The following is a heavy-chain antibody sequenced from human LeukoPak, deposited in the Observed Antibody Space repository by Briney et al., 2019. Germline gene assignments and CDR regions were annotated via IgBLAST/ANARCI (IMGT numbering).Heavy chain of an antibody. CDR1: GGSISSYY. Sequence: SETLSLTCAVSGGSISSYYWSWIRQPAGKGLEWIGRIYTSGSTNYNPSLKSRVTMSVDTSKNQFSLKLSSVTAADTAVYYCARDRASRSSSWFDYWGQGTLVTVSS. J-gene: IGHJ4*02. CDR2: IYTSGST. CDR3: ARDRASRSSSWFDY. V-gene: IGHV4-4*07. D-gene: IGHD6-13*01.